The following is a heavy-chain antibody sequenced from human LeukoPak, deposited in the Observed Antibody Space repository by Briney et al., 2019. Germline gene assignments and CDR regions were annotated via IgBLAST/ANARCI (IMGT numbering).Heavy chain of an antibody. CDR3: ARSLGSSGWYRSYYFDC. CDR1: GITFSNYA. V-gene: IGHV3-30*03. Sequence: GGSLRLSCVASGITFSNYAVSWVRQAPGKGLEWVAVISYDGSNKYYADSVKGRFTISRDNSKNTLNLQMNSLRIEDTAVYYCARSLGSSGWYRSYYFDCWGQGSLVTVSS. J-gene: IGHJ4*02. D-gene: IGHD6-19*01. CDR2: ISYDGSNK.